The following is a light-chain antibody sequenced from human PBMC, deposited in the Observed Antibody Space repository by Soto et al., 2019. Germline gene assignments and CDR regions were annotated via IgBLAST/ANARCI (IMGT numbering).Light chain of an antibody. CDR1: QSVSHNY. CDR2: GAS. CDR3: QQYGSSPIT. V-gene: IGKV3-20*01. Sequence: EMVLTPPPCTLSLSPGETATPSCTILQSVSHNYLAWYLQKPGQSPRLLIYGASSRATGIPDRFGGTGSGADFTLNVSRLEPEDFGIYYCQQYGSSPITFGGGTKVDIK. J-gene: IGKJ4*01.